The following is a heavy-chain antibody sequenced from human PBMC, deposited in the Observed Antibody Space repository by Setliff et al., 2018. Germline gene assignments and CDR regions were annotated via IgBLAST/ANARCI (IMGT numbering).Heavy chain of an antibody. CDR2: ISXXXXXX. CDR1: GYIFSTYG. V-gene: IGHV1-18*01. CDR3: ARDPRGYSGFDRFRGAFNI. D-gene: IGHD5-12*01. Sequence: ASVKVSCKASGYIFSTYGITWVRQAPGQGLEWMGWISXXXXXXXXXXXXXXXVXXXTDTXXXTAYMELRGLRSDDTAVYYCARDPRGYSGFDRFRGAFNIWGQGTMVTVSS. J-gene: IGHJ3*02.